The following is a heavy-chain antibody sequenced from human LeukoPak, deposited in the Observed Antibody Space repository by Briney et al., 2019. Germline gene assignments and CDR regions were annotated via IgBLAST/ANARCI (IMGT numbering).Heavy chain of an antibody. V-gene: IGHV3-23*01. Sequence: QSGGSLRLSCAASGFTFSNYAMNRVRQAPGKGLEWVSTVSATGVGTYYAASVKGHFTISRDNSKNTLYLQMNSLRAEDTAVYYCAKEEFDFWGQGTLVTVSS. CDR3: AKEEFDF. J-gene: IGHJ4*02. CDR1: GFTFSNYA. CDR2: VSATGVGT.